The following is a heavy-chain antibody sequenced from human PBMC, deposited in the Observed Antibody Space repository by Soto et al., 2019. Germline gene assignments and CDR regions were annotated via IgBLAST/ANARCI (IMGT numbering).Heavy chain of an antibody. CDR1: GGSISSGDYY. V-gene: IGHV4-30-4*01. Sequence: SETLSLTCTVSGGSISSGDYYWSWIRQPPGKGLEWIGYIYYSGSTYYNPSLKSRVTISVDTSKNQFSLKLSSVTAADTAVYYCDSVMVRGVIISPRMDVWGQGTTVTVSS. CDR3: DSVMVRGVIISPRMDV. J-gene: IGHJ6*02. CDR2: IYYSGST. D-gene: IGHD3-10*01.